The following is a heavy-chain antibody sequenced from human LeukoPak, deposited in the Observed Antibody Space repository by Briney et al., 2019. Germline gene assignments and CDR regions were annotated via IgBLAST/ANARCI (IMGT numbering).Heavy chain of an antibody. CDR1: GFTFSSYS. D-gene: IGHD6-13*01. Sequence: GGSLRLSCAASGFTFSSYSMNWVRQAPGKGLEWVSSISSSSSYIYYADSVKGRFTISRDNAKNSLYLQMNSLRAEDTAVYYCARGWGRAAAGLFDYWGQGTLVTVSS. J-gene: IGHJ4*02. CDR2: ISSSSSYI. V-gene: IGHV3-21*01. CDR3: ARGWGRAAAGLFDY.